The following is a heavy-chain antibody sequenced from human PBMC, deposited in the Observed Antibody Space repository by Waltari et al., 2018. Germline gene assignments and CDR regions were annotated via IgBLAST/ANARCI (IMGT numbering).Heavy chain of an antibody. CDR3: ARHVIRVATDPLNWFDT. CDR2: IYSSGTT. J-gene: IGHJ5*02. Sequence: QVQLQESGPGLVLPSETLSLTCTVSGYVMSGLAWAWIRQAPGQGLEWIAYIYSSGTTNYNPSFTSRVSISVDTSKNQFSLTLTSVTAADTAIYFCARHVIRVATDPLNWFDTWGQGMLVTVSS. CDR1: GYVMSGLA. V-gene: IGHV4-59*08. D-gene: IGHD5-12*01.